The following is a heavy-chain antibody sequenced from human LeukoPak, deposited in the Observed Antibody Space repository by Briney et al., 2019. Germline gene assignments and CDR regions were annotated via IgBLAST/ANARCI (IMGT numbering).Heavy chain of an antibody. D-gene: IGHD2-21*02. CDR1: GASISGYY. Sequence: SETLSLTCTFSGASISGYYCSWIRQPPGEGLEWIAHIYYSGSTYYSPSLKSRVTISVDTSKNQCSLKLTAVTAADTAVYYCARAGHCGGDCYPFDYWGQGTLVTVSS. J-gene: IGHJ4*02. CDR2: IYYSGST. CDR3: ARAGHCGGDCYPFDY. V-gene: IGHV4-59*13.